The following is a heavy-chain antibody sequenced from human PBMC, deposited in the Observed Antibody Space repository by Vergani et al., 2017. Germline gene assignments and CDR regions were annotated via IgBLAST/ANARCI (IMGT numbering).Heavy chain of an antibody. V-gene: IGHV4-38-2*02. Sequence: QVQLQESGPGLVKPSETLSLTCTVSGYSISSGYYWGWIRQPPGKGLEWIGSIYHSGSTYYNPSLKSRVTISVDTSKNQFSLKLSSVTAADTAVYYCARALTVVTGPDNWFDPWGQGTLVTVSS. CDR1: GYSISSGYY. D-gene: IGHD4-23*01. CDR2: IYHSGST. J-gene: IGHJ5*02. CDR3: ARALTVVTGPDNWFDP.